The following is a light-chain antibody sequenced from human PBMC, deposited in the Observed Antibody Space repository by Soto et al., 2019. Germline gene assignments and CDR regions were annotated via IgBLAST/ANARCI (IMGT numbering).Light chain of an antibody. CDR1: QSVSSSY. Sequence: EILMTQSPATLSGSAGERATRSCMSSQSVSSSYLAWYQQKPGQAPRLLIYGASSRATGIPDRFSGSGSGTDFTLTISRLEPEDFAVYYCQQYGSSPITFGQGTRLEI. V-gene: IGKV3-20*01. J-gene: IGKJ5*01. CDR2: GAS. CDR3: QQYGSSPIT.